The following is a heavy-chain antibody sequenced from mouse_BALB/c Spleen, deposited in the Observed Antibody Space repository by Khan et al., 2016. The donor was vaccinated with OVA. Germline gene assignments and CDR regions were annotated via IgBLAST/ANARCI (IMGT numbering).Heavy chain of an antibody. CDR2: ISSGGDYT. CDR1: GFTFSSYS. CDR3: ASHVTWSFDY. D-gene: IGHD2-1*01. V-gene: IGHV5-6*01. Sequence: EVQGVESGGDLVKPGGSLKLSCAASGFTFSSYSMSWVRQTPDKRLEWVATISSGGDYTYYPDSVKGRFTISRDNAKNTLYLQMSSLKSEDTAMYYCASHVTWSFDYWGQGTLVTVSA. J-gene: IGHJ3*01.